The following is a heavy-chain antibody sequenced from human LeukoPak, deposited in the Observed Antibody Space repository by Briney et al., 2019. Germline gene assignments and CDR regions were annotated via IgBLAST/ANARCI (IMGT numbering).Heavy chain of an antibody. CDR2: ISGSGGST. CDR1: GFTFTTYW. Sequence: GGSLRLSCAASGFTFTTYWMGWVRQAPGKGLEWVSAISGSGGSTYYADSVKGRFTISRDNFKNTLYLQMDSLRAEDTAVYYCAKDGGVWFGESNDYWGQGTLVTVSS. J-gene: IGHJ4*02. V-gene: IGHV3-23*01. D-gene: IGHD3-10*01. CDR3: AKDGGVWFGESNDY.